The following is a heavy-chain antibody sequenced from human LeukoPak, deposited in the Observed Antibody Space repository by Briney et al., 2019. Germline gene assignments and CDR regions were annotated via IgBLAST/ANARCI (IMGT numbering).Heavy chain of an antibody. Sequence: GGSLKLSCAASGFTFSSYAMSWVRQAPGKGLEWVSAISGSGGSTYYADSVKGRFTISRDNSKNTLYLQMNSLRAEDTAVYYCAKDQYYYDSSGTKEFDYWGQGTLVTVSS. V-gene: IGHV3-23*01. CDR2: ISGSGGST. J-gene: IGHJ4*02. CDR3: AKDQYYYDSSGTKEFDY. D-gene: IGHD3-22*01. CDR1: GFTFSSYA.